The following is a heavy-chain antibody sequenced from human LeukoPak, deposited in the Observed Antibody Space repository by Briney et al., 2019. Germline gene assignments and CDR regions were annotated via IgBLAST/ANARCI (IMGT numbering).Heavy chain of an antibody. D-gene: IGHD6-6*01. J-gene: IGHJ6*03. CDR2: IYTSGST. CDR1: GGSISSGNYY. Sequence: PSQTLSLTCIVSGGSISSGNYYWSWIRQPAGKGLEWIGRIYTSGSTNYNPSLKSRVTMSVDTSKNQFSLKLSSVTAADTAVYYCARVRNGRVSYYYYYYMDVWGKGTTVTVSS. CDR3: ARVRNGRVSYYYYYYMDV. V-gene: IGHV4-61*02.